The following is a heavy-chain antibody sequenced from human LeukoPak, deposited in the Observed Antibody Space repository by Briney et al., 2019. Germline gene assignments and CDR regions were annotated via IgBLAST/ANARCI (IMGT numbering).Heavy chain of an antibody. CDR1: GFTFKNYW. CDR2: INGDMRST. CDR3: AKDRGAPDFYYYYYGMDV. Sequence: GGSLRLSCEASGFTFKNYWMHWVRQVPGKGLESVSGINGDMRSTNYADSVKGRFTITRDNARSTLFLQMNRLGTEDTAVYYCAKDRGAPDFYYYYYGMDVWGQGTTVTVSS. D-gene: IGHD1-14*01. V-gene: IGHV3-74*01. J-gene: IGHJ6*02.